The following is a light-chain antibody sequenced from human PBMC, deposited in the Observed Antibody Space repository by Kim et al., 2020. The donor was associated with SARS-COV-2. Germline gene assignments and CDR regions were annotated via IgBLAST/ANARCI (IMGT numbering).Light chain of an antibody. CDR2: AVT. J-gene: IGLJ2*01. CDR1: SSDVGGYNF. Sequence: QSALTQPRSVSGSPGQSVTISCSGSSSDVGGYNFVSWYQQYPGKAPKLIIYAVTERPSGVPDRFSGSRSGNTASLTISGLQAEDEADYYCCSLTGTLATPYKMLFGGGTQLTVL. CDR3: CSLTGTLATPYKML. V-gene: IGLV2-11*01.